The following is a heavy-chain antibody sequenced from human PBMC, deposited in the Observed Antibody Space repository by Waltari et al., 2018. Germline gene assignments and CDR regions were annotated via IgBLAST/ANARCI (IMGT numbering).Heavy chain of an antibody. CDR2: IYHSGST. CDR3: ARKEYNWNFGDP. CDR1: GYSISSGYY. Sequence: QVQLQESGPGLVKPSETLSLTCAVSGYSISSGYYWGWIRQPPGTGLEWIGSIYHSGSTYYDPSLKSRVTISVDTSKNQFSLKLSSVTAADTAVYYCARKEYNWNFGDPWGQGTLVTVSS. D-gene: IGHD1-7*01. J-gene: IGHJ5*02. V-gene: IGHV4-38-2*01.